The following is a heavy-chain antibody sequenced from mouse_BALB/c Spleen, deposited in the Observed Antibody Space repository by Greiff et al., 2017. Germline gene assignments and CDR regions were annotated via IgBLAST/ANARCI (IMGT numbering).Heavy chain of an antibody. J-gene: IGHJ4*01. CDR1: GYTFTDYN. CDR3: ARGAYGNYDAMDY. D-gene: IGHD2-10*02. Sequence: VQLQQSGPELVKPGASVKISCKASGYTFTDYNMHWVKQSHGKSLEWIGYIYPYNGGTGYNQKFKSKATLTVDNSSSTAYMELRSLTSEDSAVYYCARGAYGNYDAMDYWGQGTSVTVSS. V-gene: IGHV1S29*02. CDR2: IYPYNGGT.